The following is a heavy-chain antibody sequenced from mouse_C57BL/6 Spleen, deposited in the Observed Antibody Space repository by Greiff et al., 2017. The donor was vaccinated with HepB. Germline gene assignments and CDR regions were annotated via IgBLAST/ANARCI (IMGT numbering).Heavy chain of an antibody. CDR3: ARARDSDGYYPFAY. J-gene: IGHJ3*01. D-gene: IGHD2-3*01. CDR1: GYTFTSYW. V-gene: IGHV1-7*01. Sequence: VQLQQSGAELAKPGASVKLSCKASGYTFTSYWMHWVKQRPGQGMEWIGYINHSSGYTKYNQKFKDKATLTTDKSSSTAYMQLSSLTYEDSAVYYCARARDSDGYYPFAYWGQGTLVTVSA. CDR2: INHSSGYT.